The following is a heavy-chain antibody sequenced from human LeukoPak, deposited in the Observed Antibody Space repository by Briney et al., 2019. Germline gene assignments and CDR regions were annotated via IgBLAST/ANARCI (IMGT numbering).Heavy chain of an antibody. CDR3: AKTYDSSGSSDAFDI. V-gene: IGHV3-23*01. D-gene: IGHD3-22*01. CDR2: ISGSGGST. CDR1: GFTFSSYA. Sequence: GGSLRLSCAAPGFTFSSYAMSWVRQAPGKGLEWVSAISGSGGSTYYADSVKGRFTISRDNSKNTLYLQMNSLRAEDTAVYYCAKTYDSSGSSDAFDIWGQEAMVTVSS. J-gene: IGHJ3*02.